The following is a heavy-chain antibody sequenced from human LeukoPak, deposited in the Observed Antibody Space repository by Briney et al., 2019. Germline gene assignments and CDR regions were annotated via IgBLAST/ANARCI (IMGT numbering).Heavy chain of an antibody. D-gene: IGHD3-10*01. V-gene: IGHV4-4*07. CDR1: GYSISSGYY. CDR3: ARAVGSGSFQTYYYYMDV. Sequence: SETLSLTCTVSGYSISSGYYWGWTRQPAGKGLEWIGRIYTSGSTNNNPSLKSRVTMSVDTSKNQISLKLSSVTAADTAVYYCARAVGSGSFQTYYYYMDVWGKGTTVTISS. J-gene: IGHJ6*03. CDR2: IYTSGST.